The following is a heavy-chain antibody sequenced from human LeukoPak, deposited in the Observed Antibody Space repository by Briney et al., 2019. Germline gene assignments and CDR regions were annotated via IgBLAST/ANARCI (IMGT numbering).Heavy chain of an antibody. Sequence: SETLSLTCTVSGGSISSYYWSWIRQPAGKGLEWVGRIYTSGGTNYNPSLKSRVTMTVDTSKNQFSLKLSSVTAADTAVYYCARGYYYDSSGYYYGDAFDIWGQGTMVTVSS. J-gene: IGHJ3*02. CDR1: GGSISSYY. V-gene: IGHV4-4*07. CDR2: IYTSGGT. D-gene: IGHD3-22*01. CDR3: ARGYYYDSSGYYYGDAFDI.